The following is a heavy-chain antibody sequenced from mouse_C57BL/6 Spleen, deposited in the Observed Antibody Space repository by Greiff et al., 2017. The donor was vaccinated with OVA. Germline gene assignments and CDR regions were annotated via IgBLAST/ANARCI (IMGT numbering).Heavy chain of an antibody. J-gene: IGHJ2*01. V-gene: IGHV5-12*01. Sequence: EVKLVESGGGLVQPGGSLKLSCAASGFTFSDYYMYWVRQTPEQRLEWVAYISNGGGSTYYPDTVKGRFTISRDNAKNTLYLQMSRLKSEDTAMYYCARHGHLRYVDYWGQGTTLTVSS. CDR2: ISNGGGST. D-gene: IGHD1-1*01. CDR1: GFTFSDYY. CDR3: ARHGHLRYVDY.